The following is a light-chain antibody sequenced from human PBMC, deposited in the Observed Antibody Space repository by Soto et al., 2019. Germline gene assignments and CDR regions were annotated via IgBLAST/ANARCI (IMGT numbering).Light chain of an antibody. CDR3: SSFSSITREV. CDR2: EVS. Sequence: QSVLTQPASVSGSPGQSIPISCTGTSSDVGGYSYVSWYQQHPGKTPKLMIYEVSNRPSGVSHRFSGSKSGNTASLTISGLQTEDEADYYCSSFSSITREVFGGGTKVTVL. V-gene: IGLV2-14*01. J-gene: IGLJ2*01. CDR1: SSDVGGYSY.